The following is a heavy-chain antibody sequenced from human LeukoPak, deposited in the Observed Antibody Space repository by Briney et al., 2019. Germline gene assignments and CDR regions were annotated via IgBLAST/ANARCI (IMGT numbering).Heavy chain of an antibody. Sequence: ASVKISCQASGYTFTGYCMHWVRQAPGQGLEWMGWINPKSGGTNYEQKFQGRVTMTRDTSISTTYMELSRLRSDDTAVYYCARDLGISGWYAPPLGYFDYWGQGTLVTVSS. CDR2: INPKSGGT. CDR3: ARDLGISGWYAPPLGYFDY. V-gene: IGHV1-2*02. CDR1: GYTFTGYC. D-gene: IGHD6-19*01. J-gene: IGHJ4*02.